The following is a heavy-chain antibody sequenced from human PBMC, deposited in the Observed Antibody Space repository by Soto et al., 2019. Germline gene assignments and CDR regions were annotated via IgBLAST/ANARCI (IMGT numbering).Heavy chain of an antibody. CDR2: ISYDGSNK. J-gene: IGHJ6*02. V-gene: IGHV3-30-3*01. D-gene: IGHD2-2*01. CDR3: ARDYCSSTSCYAEHDYYYYYGMDV. CDR1: GFTFSSYA. Sequence: GGSLRLSCAASGFTFSSYAMHWVRQAPGKGLEWVAVISYDGSNKYYADSVKGRFTISRDNSKNTLYLQMNSLRAEDTAVYYCARDYCSSTSCYAEHDYYYYYGMDVWGQGTTVTVSS.